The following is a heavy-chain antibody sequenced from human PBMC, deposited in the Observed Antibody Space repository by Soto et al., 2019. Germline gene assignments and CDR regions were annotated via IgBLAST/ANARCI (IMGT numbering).Heavy chain of an antibody. V-gene: IGHV1-69*01. CDR2: IIPNSGTA. CDR1: GGTFSSYA. Sequence: QVQLVQSGAEVKKPGSSVKVSCKASGGTFSSYAISWVRQAPGQGLEWRGGIIPNSGTANYAQKFQGRVTITTDESTSTAYMEQSSRRSEDTGVYYCARPGRRVQRVHYYNDGMDVWGQGTTVTVSS. CDR3: ARPGRRVQRVHYYNDGMDV. D-gene: IGHD3-10*01. J-gene: IGHJ6*02.